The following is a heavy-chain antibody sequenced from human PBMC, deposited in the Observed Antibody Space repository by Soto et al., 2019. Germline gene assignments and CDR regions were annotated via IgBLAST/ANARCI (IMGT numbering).Heavy chain of an antibody. CDR1: GFTFDDYA. V-gene: IGHV3-9*01. D-gene: IGHD2-2*01. Sequence: EVQLVGSGGGLGRPGRSLRRSGTASGFTFDDYALHWVRQAPGRGLEWGSGITWNSGNIAYADSVKGRFTIAKDDDNNSLYLQMNSLRPEDTALYYCVKDSYADFHRVLSTAEYFFDYWGHGTLVTVSS. J-gene: IGHJ4*01. CDR2: ITWNSGNI. CDR3: VKDSYADFHRVLSTAEYFFDY.